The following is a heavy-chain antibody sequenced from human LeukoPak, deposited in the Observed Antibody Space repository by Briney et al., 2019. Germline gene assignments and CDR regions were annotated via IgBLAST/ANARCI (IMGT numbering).Heavy chain of an antibody. V-gene: IGHV3-30-3*01. CDR3: ARDPVADGFMDV. D-gene: IGHD6-19*01. J-gene: IGHJ6*02. CDR1: GFTFSSYA. Sequence: PGGSLRLSCAASGFTFSSYAMHWVRQAPGKGLEWVAVISYDGSNKYYADSVKGRFTISRDNSKNTLYLQMNSLRAEDTAVYYCARDPVADGFMDVWGQGTTVTVSS. CDR2: ISYDGSNK.